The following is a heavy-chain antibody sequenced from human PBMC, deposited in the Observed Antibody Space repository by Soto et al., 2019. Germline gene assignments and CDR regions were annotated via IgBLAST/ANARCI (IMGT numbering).Heavy chain of an antibody. Sequence: QAQLVQSGAEMKKPGASVKVSCKAAGYTFSTYTMNWVRQAPGQSLEWMGWINAGSGNTKYSQNFQGRVSITRDTAESTVYMELTCLKSEDTAMYYCARDTETLGPRANDALDIWGQGTMVTVSS. CDR1: GYTFSTYT. J-gene: IGHJ3*02. D-gene: IGHD3-3*02. V-gene: IGHV1-3*01. CDR2: INAGSGNT. CDR3: ARDTETLGPRANDALDI.